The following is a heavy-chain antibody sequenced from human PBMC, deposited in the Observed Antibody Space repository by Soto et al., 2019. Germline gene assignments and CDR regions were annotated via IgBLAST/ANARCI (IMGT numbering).Heavy chain of an antibody. Sequence: SETLSLTCTVSGGSISSYYWSWIRQPPGKGLEWIGYIYYSGSTNYNPSLKSRVTISVDTSKNQFSLKLNSVTAADTAVYYCASVCVYCTPFDFWGQGPMVIVS. V-gene: IGHV4-59*01. CDR3: ASVCVYCTPFDF. D-gene: IGHD2-8*01. CDR2: IYYSGST. CDR1: GGSISSYY. J-gene: IGHJ3*01.